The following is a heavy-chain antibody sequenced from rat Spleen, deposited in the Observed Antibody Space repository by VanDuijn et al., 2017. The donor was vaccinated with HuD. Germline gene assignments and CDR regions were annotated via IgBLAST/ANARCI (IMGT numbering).Heavy chain of an antibody. CDR2: ITNTGGST. J-gene: IGHJ2*01. CDR1: GFTFNNYW. V-gene: IGHV5-31*01. Sequence: EVQLVESGGGLVQPGRSLKLSCVASGFTFNNYWMTWIRQAPGKGLEWVASITNTGGSTYYPDSVKGRFTISRDNAKNTLYLQMDSLRSEDTATYYCATGGTTKDYFDYWGQGVMVTVSS. D-gene: IGHD1-5*01. CDR3: ATGGTTKDYFDY.